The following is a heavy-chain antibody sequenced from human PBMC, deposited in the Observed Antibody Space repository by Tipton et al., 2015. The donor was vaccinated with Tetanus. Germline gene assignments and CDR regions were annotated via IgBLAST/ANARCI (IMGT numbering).Heavy chain of an antibody. J-gene: IGHJ4*02. CDR3: VRDGGSSGWLAY. CDR1: GFIVSSHY. V-gene: IGHV3-53*01. Sequence: SLRLSCVASGFIVSSHYMSWVRQAPGKGLEWVSVMYSGGDTYYVDSVKGRFSISRDNAKNTLYLQMNILRVEDTAVYYCVRDGGSSGWLAYWGQGTLVTASS. CDR2: MYSGGDT. D-gene: IGHD6-19*01.